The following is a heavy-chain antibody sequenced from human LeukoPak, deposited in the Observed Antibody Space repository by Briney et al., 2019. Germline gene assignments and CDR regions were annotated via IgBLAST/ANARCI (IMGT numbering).Heavy chain of an antibody. CDR2: IIPIFGTA. J-gene: IGHJ4*02. V-gene: IGHV1-69*05. Sequence: ASVKVSCKAPGGTFSSYAISWVRQAPGQGLEWMGRIIPIFGTANYAQKFQGRVTITTDESTSTAYMELSSLRSEDTAVYYCARDLRHSYGIDYWGQGTLVTVSS. CDR1: GGTFSSYA. CDR3: ARDLRHSYGIDY. D-gene: IGHD5-18*01.